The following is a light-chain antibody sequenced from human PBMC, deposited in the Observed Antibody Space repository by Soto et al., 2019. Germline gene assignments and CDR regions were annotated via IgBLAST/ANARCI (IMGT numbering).Light chain of an antibody. CDR2: DAS. Sequence: DIQMTQSPSSLSASVGDTVTIACQASQDIDNYLNWNQHKPGQAPKLLIYDASYLETGVTSRFSGRGSGTHFTFTISSLRPEDTATYYCQHYYSLPPYTFGQGTKLE. CDR1: QDIDNY. V-gene: IGKV1-33*01. J-gene: IGKJ2*01. CDR3: QHYYSLPPYT.